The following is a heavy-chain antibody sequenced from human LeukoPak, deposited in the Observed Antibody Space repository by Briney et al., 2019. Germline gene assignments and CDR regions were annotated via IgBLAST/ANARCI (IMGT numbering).Heavy chain of an antibody. CDR2: TYYRSKWYN. Sequence: SQTLSLTCAISGDSVSSNSAAWNWIRQSPSRGLEWLGRTYYRSKWYNDYAVSVKSRITINPDTSKNQFSLQLNSVTPEDTAVYYCAREPRYSSGXXXXLSPNWFDPWGQGTLVT. J-gene: IGHJ5*02. CDR3: AREPRYSSGXXXXLSPNWFDP. V-gene: IGHV6-1*01. CDR1: GDSVSSNSAA. D-gene: IGHD6-19*01.